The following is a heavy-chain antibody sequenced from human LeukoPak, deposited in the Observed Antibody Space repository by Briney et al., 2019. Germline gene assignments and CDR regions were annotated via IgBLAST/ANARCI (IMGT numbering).Heavy chain of an antibody. J-gene: IGHJ4*02. V-gene: IGHV4-4*09. D-gene: IGHD5-18*01. CDR3: ARHEGYSYFDY. CDR2: IYTSGST. CDR1: GGSISSYY. Sequence: PSETLSPTCTVSGGSISSYYWSWIRQPPGKGLEWIGYIYTSGSTNYNPSLKSRVTISADTSKNQFSLKLSSVTAADTAVYYCARHEGYSYFDYWGQGTLVTVSS.